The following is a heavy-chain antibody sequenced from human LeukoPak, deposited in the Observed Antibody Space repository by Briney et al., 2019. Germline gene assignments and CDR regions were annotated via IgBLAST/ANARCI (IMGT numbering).Heavy chain of an antibody. J-gene: IGHJ5*02. CDR2: IIPIFGTA. D-gene: IGHD2-2*01. Sequence: SVKVSCKASGGTFSSYAISWVRQAPGQGLEWMGVIIPIFGTANYAQKFQGRVTITADKSTSTAYMELSSLRSEDTAVYYCARGGYCSSTSCYSPFDPWGQGTLVTVSS. V-gene: IGHV1-69*06. CDR3: ARGGYCSSTSCYSPFDP. CDR1: GGTFSSYA.